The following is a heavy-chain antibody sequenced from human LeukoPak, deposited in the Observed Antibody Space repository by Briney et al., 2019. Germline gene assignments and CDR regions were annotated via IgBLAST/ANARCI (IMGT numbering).Heavy chain of an antibody. V-gene: IGHV4-34*01. CDR3: ARGPSVLRYFKHAPYYFDY. Sequence: SETLSLTCTVSGGSISSYYWSWIRQPPGKGLEWIGEINHSGSTNYNPSLKSRVTISVDTSKNQFSLKLSSVTAADTAVYYCARGPSVLRYFKHAPYYFDYWGQGTLVTVSS. D-gene: IGHD3-9*01. J-gene: IGHJ4*02. CDR1: GGSISSYY. CDR2: INHSGST.